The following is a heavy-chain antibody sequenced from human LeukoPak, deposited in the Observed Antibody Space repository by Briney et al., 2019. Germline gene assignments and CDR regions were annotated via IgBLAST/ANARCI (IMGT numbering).Heavy chain of an antibody. CDR2: TYYSGST. D-gene: IGHD6-6*01. Sequence: SETLSLTCTVSGGSISSGGYYWSWIRQHPGKGLEWIGYTYYSGSTYYNPSLKSRVTISVDTSKNQFSLKLSSVTAADTAVYYCAREGGNIAARQGYWFDPWGQGTLVTVSS. CDR1: GGSISSGGYY. CDR3: AREGGNIAARQGYWFDP. V-gene: IGHV4-31*03. J-gene: IGHJ5*02.